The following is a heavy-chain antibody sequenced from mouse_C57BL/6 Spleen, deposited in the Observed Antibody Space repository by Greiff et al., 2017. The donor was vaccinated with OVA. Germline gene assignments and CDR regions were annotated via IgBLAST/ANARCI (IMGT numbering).Heavy chain of an antibody. CDR2: IWSGGST. Sequence: VQLQESGPGLVQPSQSLSITCTVSGFSLTSSGVHWVRQSPGKGLEWLGVIWSGGSTDYNAAFISRLSLSKNNSTSQVFFKMNSLQADDTAIYDCARGGSRLLYYFDDWGQGTTLTVSS. CDR1: GFSLTSSG. J-gene: IGHJ2*01. D-gene: IGHD1-1*01. V-gene: IGHV2-2*01. CDR3: ARGGSRLLYYFDD.